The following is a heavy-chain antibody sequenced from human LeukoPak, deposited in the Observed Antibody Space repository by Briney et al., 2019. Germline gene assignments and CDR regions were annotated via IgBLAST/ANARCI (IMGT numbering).Heavy chain of an antibody. V-gene: IGHV3-23*01. CDR3: AKHYVLRFLEWLFVFDY. D-gene: IGHD3-3*01. CDR2: ISGSGGST. CDR1: GFTFSSYA. Sequence: GGSLRLSCAASGFTFSSYAMSWVRQAPGKGLEWVSAISGSGGSTYYADSVKGRFTISRGNSKNTLYLQMNSLRAEDTAVYYCAKHYVLRFLEWLFVFDYWGQGTLVTVSS. J-gene: IGHJ4*02.